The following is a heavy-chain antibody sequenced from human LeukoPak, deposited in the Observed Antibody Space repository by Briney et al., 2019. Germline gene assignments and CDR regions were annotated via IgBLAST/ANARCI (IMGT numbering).Heavy chain of an antibody. CDR2: ISGSGGST. CDR1: GFTFSSYA. Sequence: PGRSLRLSCAASGFTFSSYAMSWVRQAPGKGLEWVSAISGSGGSTYYADSVKGRFTISRDNSKNTLYLQMNSLRAEDTAVYYCAKRPNYDFWRGYFDYWGQGTLVTVSS. D-gene: IGHD3-3*01. CDR3: AKRPNYDFWRGYFDY. J-gene: IGHJ4*02. V-gene: IGHV3-23*01.